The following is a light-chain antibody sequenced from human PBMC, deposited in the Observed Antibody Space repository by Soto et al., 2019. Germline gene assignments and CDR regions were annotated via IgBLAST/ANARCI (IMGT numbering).Light chain of an antibody. J-gene: IGKJ1*01. CDR1: QDIYTW. CDR2: KAS. CDR3: QQIHTFPGT. Sequence: DIQMTQSPSTLSAFVGDRVTITCRASQDIYTWVAWYQQKPGKAPKVLIYKASTLESGVPSRFSGSGSGTEFSLTISLLQPDDLATYHCQQIHTFPGTFGQGTKVQIK. V-gene: IGKV1-5*03.